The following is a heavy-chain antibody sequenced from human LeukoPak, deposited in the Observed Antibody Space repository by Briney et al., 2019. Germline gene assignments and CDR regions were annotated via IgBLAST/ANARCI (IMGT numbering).Heavy chain of an antibody. V-gene: IGHV3-23*01. D-gene: IGHD6-13*01. CDR2: ISGSGGST. Sequence: GGSLRLSCAASGVTFSSYAMSWVRQAPGKGLGGVSAISGSGGSTYYADSVKGRFTISRDNSKNTLYLQMTSLRAEDTAVYYCAKGRGSTPRQLAFDYWGQGTLVTVSS. CDR3: AKGRGSTPRQLAFDY. CDR1: GVTFSSYA. J-gene: IGHJ4*02.